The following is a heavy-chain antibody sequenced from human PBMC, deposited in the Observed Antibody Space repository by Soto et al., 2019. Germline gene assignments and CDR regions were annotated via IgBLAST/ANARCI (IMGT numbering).Heavy chain of an antibody. D-gene: IGHD1-1*01. V-gene: IGHV4-59*11. CDR1: ADSMNDHY. CDR2: ISDSGST. J-gene: IGHJ4*02. Sequence: LTCTVSADSMNDHYWSWIRQPPGKGLEWIGYISDSGSTNYNPSLRSRVIISVDTSTKSFSLKMSSVTAADTAVYYCARDAYNSYYFDYWGQGALVTVSS. CDR3: ARDAYNSYYFDY.